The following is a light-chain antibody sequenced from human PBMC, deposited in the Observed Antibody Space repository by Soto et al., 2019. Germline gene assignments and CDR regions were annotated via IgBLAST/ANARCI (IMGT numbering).Light chain of an antibody. J-gene: IGLJ3*02. CDR3: SSHAGINNVV. Sequence: QSVLTQPPSASGSPGQSATISCTGTSSDVGGYNYVSWYQQHPGKAPKLMIYEVTKRPSGVPDRFSGSKSGNTASLTVSGLLAEDEADYYCSSHAGINNVVFGGGTKVTVL. V-gene: IGLV2-8*01. CDR2: EVT. CDR1: SSDVGGYNY.